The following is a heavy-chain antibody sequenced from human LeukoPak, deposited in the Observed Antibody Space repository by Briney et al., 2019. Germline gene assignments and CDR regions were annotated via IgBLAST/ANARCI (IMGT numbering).Heavy chain of an antibody. CDR2: IYYSGST. D-gene: IGHD2-2*01. J-gene: IGHJ4*02. CDR1: GGSISSYY. V-gene: IGHV4-59*12. CDR3: ARGRDIVVVPAANGRTYFDY. Sequence: PSETLSLTCTVSGGSISSYYWSWIRQPPGKGLEWIGYIYYSGSTNYNPSLKSRATISVDTSKNQFSLKLSSVTAADTAVYYFARGRDIVVVPAANGRTYFDYWGQGTLVTVSS.